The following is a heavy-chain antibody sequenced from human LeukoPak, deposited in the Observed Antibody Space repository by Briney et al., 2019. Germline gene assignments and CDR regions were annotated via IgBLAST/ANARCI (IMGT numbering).Heavy chain of an antibody. J-gene: IGHJ4*02. CDR1: AFTFNRHW. D-gene: IGHD5/OR15-5a*01. CDR2: IKQDGSLQ. CDR3: ARLSGESTIYDY. Sequence: GGSLRLSCAASAFTFNRHWMSWVRQAPGKGLEWVATIKQDGSLQHYLDSVKGRFIISRDNAKNSLSLQMNSLSVEDTAVYYCARLSGESTIYDYWGLGALVTVSS. V-gene: IGHV3-7*01.